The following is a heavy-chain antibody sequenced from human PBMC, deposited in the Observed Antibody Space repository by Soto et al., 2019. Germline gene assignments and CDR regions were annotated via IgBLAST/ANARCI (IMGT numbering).Heavy chain of an antibody. D-gene: IGHD3-10*01. CDR3: ARGWVGPEV. J-gene: IGHJ6*04. Sequence: EVQLVESGGGLVQPGGSLRLSCAASGFTLSGRSMHWVHQAPGKGLVWVSGIDNAGTDSTYADSVKGRFTSSRDNAKNMLYLQMNSLRVEDTAVYYCARGWVGPEVWGTGTTVNVSS. V-gene: IGHV3-74*01. CDR1: GFTLSGRS. CDR2: IDNAGTDS.